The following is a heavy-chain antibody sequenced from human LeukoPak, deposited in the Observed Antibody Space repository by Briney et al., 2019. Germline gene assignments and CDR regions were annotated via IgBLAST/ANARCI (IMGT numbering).Heavy chain of an antibody. J-gene: IGHJ4*02. CDR2: INSDGSST. CDR3: ARSLGSSGYQDY. V-gene: IGHV3-74*01. Sequence: PGGSLRLSCAASGFTFSSYWMHWVRQAPGKGLVWVSRINSDGSSTSYADSVKGRFTISRDNAKNTVYLQMSSLRAEDTAVYYCARSLGSSGYQDYWGQGTLVTVSS. D-gene: IGHD3-22*01. CDR1: GFTFSSYW.